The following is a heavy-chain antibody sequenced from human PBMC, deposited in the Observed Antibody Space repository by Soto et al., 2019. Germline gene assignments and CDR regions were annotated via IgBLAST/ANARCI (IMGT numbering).Heavy chain of an antibody. Sequence: ASVKVSCKASGGTFSSYAISWVRQAPGQGLEWMGGIIPIFGTANYAQKFQGRVTITADESTSTAYMELSSLRSEDTAVYYCASDYGDYPQHRGYDYYYYGMDVWGQGTTVTVSS. CDR1: GGTFSSYA. V-gene: IGHV1-69*13. D-gene: IGHD4-17*01. J-gene: IGHJ6*02. CDR3: ASDYGDYPQHRGYDYYYYGMDV. CDR2: IIPIFGTA.